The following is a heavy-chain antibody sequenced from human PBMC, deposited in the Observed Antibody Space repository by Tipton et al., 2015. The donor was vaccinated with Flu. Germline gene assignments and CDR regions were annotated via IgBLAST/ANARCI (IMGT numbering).Heavy chain of an antibody. CDR1: GGSVTSSY. CDR2: ISTSGST. J-gene: IGHJ4*02. D-gene: IGHD6-19*01. Sequence: TLSLTCTVSGGSVTSSYWSWIRQPAGKGLEWIGRISTSGSTNYNASLESRVTMSRDTSKNHFSLRLSSMTAADTAVYYCARGQGNSGWRYFDYWGQGTLVTVSS. V-gene: IGHV4-4*07. CDR3: ARGQGNSGWRYFDY.